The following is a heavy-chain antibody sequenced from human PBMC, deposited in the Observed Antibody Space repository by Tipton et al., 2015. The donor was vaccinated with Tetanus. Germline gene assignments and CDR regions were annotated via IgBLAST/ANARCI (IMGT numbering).Heavy chain of an antibody. Sequence: QLVQSGAEVEKPGASVKVSCKASGYTFTHYGISWVRQAPGQGLEWMGGIFPQFGTSNYAPKFQDRVSMTAHTSTGTVYLDLSSLRSDATAVYYCVRPDRYCSGGSCYLALDSWGQGTLITISS. J-gene: IGHJ5*01. D-gene: IGHD2-15*01. CDR1: GYTFTHYG. CDR2: IFPQFGTS. V-gene: IGHV1-18*01. CDR3: VRPDRYCSGGSCYLALDS.